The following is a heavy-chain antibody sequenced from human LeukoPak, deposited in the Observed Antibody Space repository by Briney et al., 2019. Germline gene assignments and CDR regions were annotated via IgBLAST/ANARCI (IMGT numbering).Heavy chain of an antibody. CDR1: GFTFSSHW. J-gene: IGHJ4*02. Sequence: GGSLRLSCAVSGFTFSSHWMSWVRQGPGKGLEWVANIKQDGSEKYYVDSVRGRFTISRDNAKKSLSLEMNSLRAEDTALYYCVRDRGAARPNDCWGQGTQVTVSS. V-gene: IGHV3-7*03. D-gene: IGHD6-6*01. CDR2: IKQDGSEK. CDR3: VRDRGAARPNDC.